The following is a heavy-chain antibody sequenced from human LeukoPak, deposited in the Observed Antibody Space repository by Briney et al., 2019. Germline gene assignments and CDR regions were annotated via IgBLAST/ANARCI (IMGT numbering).Heavy chain of an antibody. V-gene: IGHV3-21*01. CDR3: ARDGLSSGDY. CDR2: ISSSSSYI. J-gene: IGHJ4*02. D-gene: IGHD3-22*01. CDR1: GFTFSSYE. Sequence: PGGSLRLSCAGSGFTFSSYEMSWVRQAPGKGLEWISSISSSSSYIYYADSVKGRFTISRDNAKNSLYLQMNSLRAEDTAVYYCARDGLSSGDYWGQGTLVTVSS.